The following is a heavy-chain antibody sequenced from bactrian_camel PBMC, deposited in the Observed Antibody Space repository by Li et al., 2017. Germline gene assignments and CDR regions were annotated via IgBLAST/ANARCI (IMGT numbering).Heavy chain of an antibody. CDR1: GQTFSRYC. CDR2: IESEGTT. J-gene: IGHJ4*01. D-gene: IGHD6*01. V-gene: IGHV3S1*01. CDR3: ATDSSLILREGCTVSAEFLGS. Sequence: HVQLVESGGGSVQTGGSLRLSCAISGQTFSRYCMAWFRQAPGKEREGVAAIESEGTTTYAESVRGRFTISRGNVPNTVHLQMNNLKPEDTAMYYCATDSSLILREGCTVSAEFLGSWGQGTQVTVS.